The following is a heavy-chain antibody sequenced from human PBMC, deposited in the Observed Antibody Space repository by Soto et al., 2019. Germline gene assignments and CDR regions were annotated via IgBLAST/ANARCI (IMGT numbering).Heavy chain of an antibody. CDR2: ISYDGSNK. D-gene: IGHD3-10*01. CDR1: GFTFSSYG. Sequence: QVQLVESGGGVVQPGRSLRLSCAASGFTFSSYGMHWVRQAPGKGLEWVAVISYDGSNKYYADSVKGRFTIARDNSKHTLYLQMNSLRAEDTAVYYCAKEGDGVRGVISYFDYWGQGTLVTVSS. J-gene: IGHJ4*02. CDR3: AKEGDGVRGVISYFDY. V-gene: IGHV3-30*18.